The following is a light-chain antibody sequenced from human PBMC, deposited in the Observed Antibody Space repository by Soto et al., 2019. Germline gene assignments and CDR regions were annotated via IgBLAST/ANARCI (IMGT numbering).Light chain of an antibody. V-gene: IGLV2-14*01. CDR3: SSFTSSITDV. CDR1: SSDVGGYNS. J-gene: IGLJ1*01. Sequence: QSALTQPASVSGSPGQSITISCTGTSSDVGGYNSVSWYRQDPGKAPKLIIYDVTYRPSGVSNRFSGSKSGNTASLTISGLHSEDEADYHCSSFTSSITDVVGTGTKVTVL. CDR2: DVT.